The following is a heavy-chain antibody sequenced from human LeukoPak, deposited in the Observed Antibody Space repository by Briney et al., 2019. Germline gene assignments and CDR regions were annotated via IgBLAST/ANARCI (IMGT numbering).Heavy chain of an antibody. D-gene: IGHD3-22*01. CDR3: AITYYYDKGFDY. CDR1: GFTFSSYE. CDR2: ITSSGSPI. V-gene: IGHV3-48*03. J-gene: IGHJ4*02. Sequence: GGSLRLSCAASGFTFSSYEMNWVRQAPGKGLEWVSYITSSGSPIYYADSVKGRFTISGDNSKNTLYLQMNSLRAEDTAVYYCAITYYYDKGFDYWGQGTLVAVSS.